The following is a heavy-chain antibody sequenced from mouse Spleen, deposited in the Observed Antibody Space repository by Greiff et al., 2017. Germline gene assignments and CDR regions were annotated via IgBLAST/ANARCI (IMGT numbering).Heavy chain of an antibody. J-gene: IGHJ1*01. D-gene: IGHD1-1*01. V-gene: IGHV5-16*01. CDR3: ARFYGSSYWYFDV. CDR1: GFTFSDYY. CDR2: INYDGSST. Sequence: DVKLVESEGGLVQPGSSMKLSCTASGFTFSDYYMAWVRQVPEKGLEWVANINYDGSSTYYLDSLKSRFIISRDNAKNILYLQMSSLKSEDTATYYCARFYGSSYWYFDVWGAGTTVTVSS.